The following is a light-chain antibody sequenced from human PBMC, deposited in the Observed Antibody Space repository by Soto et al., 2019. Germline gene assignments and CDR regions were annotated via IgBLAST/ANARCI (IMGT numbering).Light chain of an antibody. CDR3: QQSYNTPWT. CDR2: AAS. J-gene: IGKJ1*01. Sequence: DIQMTQAPSALSGCLGHRVSITFRASQAISRWLAWYQQKPGKAPKLLIYAASGLQSGVPSRFSGSGSGTDFTLTISNLKLEDFETYYCQQSYNTPWTLGQGTKVDIK. CDR1: QAISRW. V-gene: IGKV1-39*01.